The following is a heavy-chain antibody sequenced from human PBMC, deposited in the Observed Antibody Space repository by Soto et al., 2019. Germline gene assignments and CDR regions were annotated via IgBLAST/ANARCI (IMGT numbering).Heavy chain of an antibody. Sequence: PSETLSLTCAVYGGSFSGYYWSWIRQPPGKGLEWIGEINHSGSTNYNPSLKSRVTISVDTSKNQFSLKLSSVTAADTAVYYCARGRLPLEAAVGTLYYFDYWGQGTLVTVSS. CDR3: ARGRLPLEAAVGTLYYFDY. J-gene: IGHJ4*02. V-gene: IGHV4-34*01. CDR2: INHSGST. CDR1: GGSFSGYY. D-gene: IGHD6-13*01.